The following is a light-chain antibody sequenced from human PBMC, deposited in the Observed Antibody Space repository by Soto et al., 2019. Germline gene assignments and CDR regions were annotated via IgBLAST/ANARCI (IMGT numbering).Light chain of an antibody. CDR2: DAS. V-gene: IGKV3-11*01. CDR1: QRVSSY. Sequence: EIVLTQSPATLSLSPGERATLSCRASQRVSSYLAWYQQKPGQAPRLLIYDASNRATGIPARFSGSGSGTYFTLTINSLEPEDFAVYYCQQRSNWTLTFGGGTKGEIK. CDR3: QQRSNWTLT. J-gene: IGKJ4*01.